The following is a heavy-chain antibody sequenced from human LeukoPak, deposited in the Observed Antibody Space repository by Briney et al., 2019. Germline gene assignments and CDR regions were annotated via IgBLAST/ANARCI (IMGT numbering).Heavy chain of an antibody. CDR1: GGSISNYY. CDR3: ARGNYYDSSGYYYGGTYFDY. D-gene: IGHD3-22*01. J-gene: IGHJ4*02. Sequence: PSETLSLTCTVSGGSISNYYWTWIRQPPGKGLEWIGYIYYSGSTNYNPSLKSRVTISVDTSKNQFSLKLSSVTAADTAVYYCARGNYYDSSGYYYGGTYFDYWGQGTLVTVSS. V-gene: IGHV4-59*01. CDR2: IYYSGST.